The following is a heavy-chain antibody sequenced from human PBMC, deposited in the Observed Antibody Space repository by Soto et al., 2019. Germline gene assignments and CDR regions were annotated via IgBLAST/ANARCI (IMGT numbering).Heavy chain of an antibody. CDR1: GFTFSSYA. CDR2: LSYDGSNK. Sequence: QVQLVESGGGVVQPGRSLRLSCAASGFTFSSYAMHWVRQAPGKGLEWVAVLSYDGSNKYYADSVKGRFTISRDNSKNTLYLQMNSLRAEDTAVYYCAREDHAVAFDIWGQGTMVTVSS. CDR3: AREDHAVAFDI. D-gene: IGHD4-17*01. V-gene: IGHV3-30-3*01. J-gene: IGHJ3*02.